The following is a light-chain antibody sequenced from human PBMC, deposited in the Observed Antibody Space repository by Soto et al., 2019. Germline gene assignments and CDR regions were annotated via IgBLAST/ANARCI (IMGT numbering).Light chain of an antibody. CDR1: QDIGIY. J-gene: IGKJ5*01. Sequence: IQMTQSPSSLSASVGDRVTITCRASQDIGIYLAWYQQRPGTVPKLVIYSASTLQSGFPSRFSGSGSGTDFTLTITSLQPEDVATYYCQSYNSVPVTFGQGTRLEIK. CDR3: QSYNSVPVT. CDR2: SAS. V-gene: IGKV1-27*01.